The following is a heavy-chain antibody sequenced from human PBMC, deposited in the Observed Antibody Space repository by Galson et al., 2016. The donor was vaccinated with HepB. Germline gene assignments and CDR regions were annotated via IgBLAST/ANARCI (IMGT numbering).Heavy chain of an antibody. V-gene: IGHV3-74*01. CDR3: ARDRLTYNHVGFYYGLDV. D-gene: IGHD1-1*01. J-gene: IGHJ6*02. CDR2: VKYDGSRT. CDR1: TSAFRKYW. Sequence: SPRLSCADSTSAFRKYWMHWVRQAPGKGLVWIARVKYDGSRTTYADSVKGRFTISRDNAQNTLYLQMNSLRVEDTAVYFCARDRLTYNHVGFYYGLDVWGQGTTVTVSS.